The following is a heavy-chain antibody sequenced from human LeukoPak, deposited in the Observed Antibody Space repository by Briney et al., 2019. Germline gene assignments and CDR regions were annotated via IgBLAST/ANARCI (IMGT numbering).Heavy chain of an antibody. Sequence: SETLSLTCAVYGRSFSGYYWSWIRQPPGKGLEWIGEINHSGSTNYNPSLKSRVTISVDTSKNQFSLKLSSVTAADTAVYYCARGYQLPHYYGMDVWGKGTTVTVSS. CDR1: GRSFSGYY. CDR2: INHSGST. CDR3: ARGYQLPHYYGMDV. D-gene: IGHD2-2*01. V-gene: IGHV4-34*01. J-gene: IGHJ6*04.